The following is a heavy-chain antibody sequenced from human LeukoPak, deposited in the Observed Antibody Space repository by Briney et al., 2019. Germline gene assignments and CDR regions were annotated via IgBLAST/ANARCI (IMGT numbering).Heavy chain of an antibody. J-gene: IGHJ3*02. CDR1: GGSFSGYY. Sequence: SETLFLTCAVYGGSFSGYYWTWIRQPPGKGLEWIGEINHSGNTNYNPSLKSRVTISVGTSKNQFSLKLASVTAADTAVYYCANALPRRPFDMWGQGTVVTVSS. CDR2: INHSGNT. V-gene: IGHV4-34*01. CDR3: ANALPRRPFDM.